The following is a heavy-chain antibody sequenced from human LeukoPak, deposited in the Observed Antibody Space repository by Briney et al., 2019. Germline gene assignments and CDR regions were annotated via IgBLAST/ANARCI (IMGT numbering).Heavy chain of an antibody. D-gene: IGHD3-22*01. Sequence: GGSLRLSCAASGFIFNNYGLVWVRQAPGKGLEWVSAISNDGGGTTYADFVKGRFSVSRDNSKNTLFLQMNRLRAEDTALYYCAKGSSGYFFDLWGQGTLATVSS. CDR2: ISNDGGGT. CDR1: GFIFNNYG. J-gene: IGHJ4*02. CDR3: AKGSSGYFFDL. V-gene: IGHV3-23*01.